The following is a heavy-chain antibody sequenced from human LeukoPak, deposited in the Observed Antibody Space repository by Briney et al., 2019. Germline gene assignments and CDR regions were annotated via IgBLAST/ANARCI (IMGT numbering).Heavy chain of an antibody. V-gene: IGHV4-59*01. D-gene: IGHD6-13*01. J-gene: IGHJ4*02. CDR3: ARDLAGGSSWLRRPYDY. CDR1: GGSISSYY. CDR2: IYYSGST. Sequence: SETLSLTCTVSGGSISSYYWSWIRQPPGKGLEWIGYIYYSGSTNYNPSLKSRVTISVDTSKNQFSLKLSSVTAADTAVYYCARDLAGGSSWLRRPYDYWGQGTLVTVSS.